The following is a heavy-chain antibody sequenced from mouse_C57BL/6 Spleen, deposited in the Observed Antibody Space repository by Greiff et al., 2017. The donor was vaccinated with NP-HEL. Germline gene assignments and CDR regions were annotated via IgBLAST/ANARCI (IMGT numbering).Heavy chain of an antibody. Sequence: VQLVESGAELVKPGASVKISCKASGYAFSSYWMNWVKQRPGKGLEWIGQIYPGDGDTNYNGKFKGKATLTADKSSSTAYMQLSSLTSEDSAVYFCARDTTVVAPYYAMDYWGQGTSVTVSS. D-gene: IGHD1-1*01. CDR2: IYPGDGDT. CDR3: ARDTTVVAPYYAMDY. V-gene: IGHV1-80*01. J-gene: IGHJ4*01. CDR1: GYAFSSYW.